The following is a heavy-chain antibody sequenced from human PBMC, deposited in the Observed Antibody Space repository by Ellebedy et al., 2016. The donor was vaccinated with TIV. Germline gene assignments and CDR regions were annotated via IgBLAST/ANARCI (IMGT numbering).Heavy chain of an antibody. Sequence: GESLKISCSASGFTFRSYAIHWVRQAPGKGLEWVSGMTSDGRQTRFIDSVRGRLTMSSDTSKTTVHLQMSSLRVEDTAVYYCAREDDILTGQLDYWGQGTLVTVSS. CDR1: GFTFRSYA. CDR2: MTSDGRQT. CDR3: AREDDILTGQLDY. V-gene: IGHV3-33*04. J-gene: IGHJ4*02. D-gene: IGHD3-9*01.